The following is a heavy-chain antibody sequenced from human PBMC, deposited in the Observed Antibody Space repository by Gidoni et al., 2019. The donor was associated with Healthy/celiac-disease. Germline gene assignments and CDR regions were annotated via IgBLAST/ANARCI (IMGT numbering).Heavy chain of an antibody. Sequence: EVQLVESGGGLVQPGRSLRLYCAASGFTFDDYAMHWVRQAPGKGLEWVSGISWNSASVEYADSVKGRFTISRDNAKNSLYLQMNSLRVEDTALYYCAKDIGWLQFRGIDYWGQGTLVAVSS. CDR1: GFTFDDYA. CDR2: ISWNSASV. CDR3: AKDIGWLQFRGIDY. J-gene: IGHJ4*02. V-gene: IGHV3-9*01. D-gene: IGHD5-12*01.